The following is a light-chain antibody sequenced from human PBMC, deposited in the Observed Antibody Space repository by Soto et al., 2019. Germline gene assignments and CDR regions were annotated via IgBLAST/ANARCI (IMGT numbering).Light chain of an antibody. CDR1: QSVSSNY. CDR2: GAS. CDR3: QQYNNWPRT. J-gene: IGKJ1*01. Sequence: EIGLTQSPGTLSLSPGERATLSCRASQSVSSNYLVWYQQKPGQALRLLVYGASSRATGIPDRFSGSGSETDFTLTISSLEPEDFAVYYCQQYNNWPRTFGQGTKVDIK. V-gene: IGKV3-20*01.